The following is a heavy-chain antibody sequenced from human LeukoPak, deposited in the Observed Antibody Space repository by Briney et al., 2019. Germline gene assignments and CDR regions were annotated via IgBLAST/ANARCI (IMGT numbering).Heavy chain of an antibody. D-gene: IGHD5-12*01. CDR3: ARDHRYAFDN. V-gene: IGHV3-48*04. J-gene: IGHJ4*02. CDR2: VGISSGNT. Sequence: GGSPRLSCAASGFTFSSFAMTWVRQAPGKGLEWISYVGISSGNTKYAASVKGRFTISGDSAKNSVFLQMNNLRVEDTAVYYCARDHRYAFDNWGQGTLATVSS. CDR1: GFTFSSFA.